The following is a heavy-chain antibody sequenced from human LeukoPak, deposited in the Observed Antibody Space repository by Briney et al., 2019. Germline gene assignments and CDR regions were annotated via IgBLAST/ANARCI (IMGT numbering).Heavy chain of an antibody. D-gene: IGHD2-2*02. CDR2: INPSGGST. Sequence: ASVKVSCKASGYTFTDYYIHWVRQAPGQGLEWMGIINPSGGSTSYAQKFQGRVTMTRDTSTSTVYMELSSLRSEDTAVYYCARDLKALQAYPGIWGQGTMVTVSS. CDR1: GYTFTDYY. J-gene: IGHJ3*02. V-gene: IGHV1-46*01. CDR3: ARDLKALQAYPGI.